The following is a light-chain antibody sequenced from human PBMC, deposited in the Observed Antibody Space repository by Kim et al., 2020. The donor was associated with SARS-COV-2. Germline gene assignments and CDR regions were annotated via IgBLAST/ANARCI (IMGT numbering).Light chain of an antibody. CDR2: GAS. CDR1: QSVSSN. V-gene: IGKV3-15*01. Sequence: EIVMTQSPATLSVSPGERATLSCRASQSVSSNLAWYQLKPGQAPRLLIYGASTRATGIPARFSGSGSGTDFTLTISSLQSEDFAVYYCQQYNNWPPYTFGQGTKLEI. J-gene: IGKJ2*01. CDR3: QQYNNWPPYT.